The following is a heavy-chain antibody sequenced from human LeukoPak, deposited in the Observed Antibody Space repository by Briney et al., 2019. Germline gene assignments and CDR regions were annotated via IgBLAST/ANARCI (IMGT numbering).Heavy chain of an antibody. J-gene: IGHJ5*02. V-gene: IGHV1-69*04. CDR1: GGTFSSYA. D-gene: IGHD6-6*01. CDR3: ARDSGPAAPLSWFDP. CDR2: IIPILGIA. Sequence: SVKASCKASGGTFSSYAISWVRQAPGQGLEWMGRIIPILGIANYAQKFQGRVTITADKSTSTAYMELSSLRSEDTAVYYCARDSGPAAPLSWFDPWGQGTLVTVSS.